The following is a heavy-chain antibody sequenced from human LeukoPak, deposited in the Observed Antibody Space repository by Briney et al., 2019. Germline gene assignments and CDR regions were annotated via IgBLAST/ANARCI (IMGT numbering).Heavy chain of an antibody. Sequence: PGGSLRPSCAASGFTFSSYGMHWVRQAPGKGLEWVAFIRYDGSNKYYADSVKGRFTISRDNSKNTLYLQMNSLRAEDTAVYYCAKDAYYYDSSAWRYYFDYWGQGTLVTVSS. CDR2: IRYDGSNK. CDR1: GFTFSSYG. CDR3: AKDAYYYDSSAWRYYFDY. V-gene: IGHV3-30*02. D-gene: IGHD3-22*01. J-gene: IGHJ4*02.